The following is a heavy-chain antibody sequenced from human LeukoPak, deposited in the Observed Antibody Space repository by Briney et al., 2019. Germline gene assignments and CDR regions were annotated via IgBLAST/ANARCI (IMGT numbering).Heavy chain of an antibody. J-gene: IGHJ5*02. CDR2: ISTRGIS. Sequence: PSETLSLTCTVSGVSISSYYWSWIRQPAGKGLEWIGHISTRGISNYNPSLKSRVTISVDTSKNQFSLKLSSVTAADTAVYYCARYRPPARSWFDPWGQGTLVTVSS. CDR3: ARYRPPARSWFDP. V-gene: IGHV4-4*07. D-gene: IGHD6-6*01. CDR1: GVSISSYY.